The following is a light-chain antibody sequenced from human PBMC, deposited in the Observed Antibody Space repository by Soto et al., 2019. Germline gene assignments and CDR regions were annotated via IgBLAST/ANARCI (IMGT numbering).Light chain of an antibody. CDR3: LQYGSLPNT. CDR2: DAS. CDR1: QSVTHSF. V-gene: IGKV3-20*01. Sequence: EIVVTQSPGTLSLSPGERGTLSCRASQSVTHSFLAWYQQKPGQAPRLLIYDASSRATGIPDRFSGSGSGTDFTLTISRLEPEDFAVYYFLQYGSLPNTFGPGTRVDLK. J-gene: IGKJ3*01.